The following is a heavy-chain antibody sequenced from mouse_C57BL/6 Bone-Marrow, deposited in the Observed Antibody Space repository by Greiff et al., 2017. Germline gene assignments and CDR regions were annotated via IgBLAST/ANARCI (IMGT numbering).Heavy chain of an antibody. CDR1: GYSFTGYF. V-gene: IGHV1-20*01. Sequence: VQLKESGPELVKPGDSVKISCKASGYSFTGYFMNWVMQSHGKSLEWIGRINPYNGDTFYNQKFKGKATLTVDKSSSTAHMELRSLTSEDSAVYYCARDGYYFYWYFDVWGTGTTVTVSS. CDR2: INPYNGDT. CDR3: ARDGYYFYWYFDV. J-gene: IGHJ1*03. D-gene: IGHD2-3*01.